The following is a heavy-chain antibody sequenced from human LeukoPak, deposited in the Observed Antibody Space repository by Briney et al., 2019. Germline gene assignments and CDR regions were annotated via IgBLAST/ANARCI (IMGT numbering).Heavy chain of an antibody. CDR3: ASQVYGSGSYYYFDY. CDR2: IYHRGST. D-gene: IGHD3-10*01. Sequence: SETLSLTCSGTGDSISSDDYYWDWIRQPPGKGLEWIGSIYHRGSTFYNPSLKSRVSISVDTSKNQFSPKLSSVTAADTAVYYCASQVYGSGSYYYFDYWGQGTLVTVSS. V-gene: IGHV4-39*07. CDR1: GDSISSDDYY. J-gene: IGHJ4*02.